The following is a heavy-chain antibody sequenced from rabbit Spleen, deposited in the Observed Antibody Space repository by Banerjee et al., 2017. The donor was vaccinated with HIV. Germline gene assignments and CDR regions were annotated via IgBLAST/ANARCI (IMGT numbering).Heavy chain of an antibody. V-gene: IGHV1S45*01. Sequence: QEQLVESGGDLVKPGASLTLTCTASGVSFSSDQYMCWVRQAPGKGLEWIACIEGGGSAFTYFASWAKGRFTISKTSSTTVTLQMTSLTAADTATYFCARGVYDDYDTYYFDLWGQGTLVTVS. D-gene: IGHD2-1*01. CDR2: IEGGGSAFT. CDR3: ARGVYDDYDTYYFDL. CDR1: GVSFSSDQY. J-gene: IGHJ4*01.